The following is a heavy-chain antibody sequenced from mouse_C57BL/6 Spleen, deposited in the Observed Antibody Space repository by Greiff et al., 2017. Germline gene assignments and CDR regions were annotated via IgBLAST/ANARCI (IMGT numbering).Heavy chain of an antibody. D-gene: IGHD1-1*01. CDR1: GYAFTNYL. Sequence: VQLQQSGAELVRPGTSVKVSCKASGYAFTNYLIEWVKQRPGQGLEWIGVINPGSGGTNYNEKFKGKATLTADKSSSTAYMQLSSLTSEDSAVYFCARSRYYGSSYEDMDYWGQGTSVTVSS. CDR3: ARSRYYGSSYEDMDY. V-gene: IGHV1-54*01. CDR2: INPGSGGT. J-gene: IGHJ4*01.